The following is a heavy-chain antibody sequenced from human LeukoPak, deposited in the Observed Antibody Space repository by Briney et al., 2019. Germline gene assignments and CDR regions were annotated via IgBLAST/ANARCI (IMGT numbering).Heavy chain of an antibody. D-gene: IGHD6-13*01. J-gene: IGHJ5*02. CDR2: INPNSGGT. CDR1: GYTFSDYY. CDR3: ARDRGSSSWYGYNWFDP. Sequence: ASVKVSCKTSGYTFSDYYIHWIRQAPGQGLEWMGWINPNSGGTNYAQKFQGRVTMTRDTSISTAYMELSRLRSDDTAVYYCARDRGSSSWYGYNWFDPWGQGTLVTVSS. V-gene: IGHV1-2*02.